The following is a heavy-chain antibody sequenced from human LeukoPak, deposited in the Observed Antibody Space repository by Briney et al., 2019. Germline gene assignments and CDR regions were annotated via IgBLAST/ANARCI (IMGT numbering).Heavy chain of an antibody. CDR2: IYPGDSDT. CDR1: GYRFTTYW. CDR3: ARAHIAVAGTRDAFDI. Sequence: GESLKISCKGSGYRFTTYWIGWVRQMPGKGLEWMGIIYPGDSDTRYSPSFQGQVTISADKSISTAYLQWSSLKASDTAMYYCARAHIAVAGTRDAFDIWGQGTMVTVSS. V-gene: IGHV5-51*01. D-gene: IGHD6-19*01. J-gene: IGHJ3*02.